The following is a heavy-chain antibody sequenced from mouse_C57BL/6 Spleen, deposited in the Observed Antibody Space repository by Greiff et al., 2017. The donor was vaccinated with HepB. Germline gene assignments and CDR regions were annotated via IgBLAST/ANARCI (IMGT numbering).Heavy chain of an antibody. CDR2: IHPNSGST. J-gene: IGHJ2*01. D-gene: IGHD1-1*01. CDR1: GYTFTSYW. CDR3: ARYYGSSYVLDY. Sequence: VQLQQPGAELVKPGASVKLSCKASGYTFTSYWMHWVKQRPGQGLERIGMIHPNSGSTNYNEKFKSKATLTVDKSSSTAYMQLSSLTSEDSAVYYCARYYGSSYVLDYWGQGTTLTVSS. V-gene: IGHV1-64*01.